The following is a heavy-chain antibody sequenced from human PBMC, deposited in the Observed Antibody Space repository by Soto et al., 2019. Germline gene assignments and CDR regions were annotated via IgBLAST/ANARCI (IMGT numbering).Heavy chain of an antibody. V-gene: IGHV4-39*01. J-gene: IGHJ5*02. Sequence: SETLSLTCTVSGGSISSSSYYWGWIRQPPGKGLEWIGSIYYSGSTYYNPSLKSRVTISVDTSKNQFSLKLSSVTAADTAVNYCARLTLGFFISPSCYAASSGPNWFAPWGQGTLVPVSP. CDR2: IYYSGST. CDR3: ARLTLGFFISPSCYAASSGPNWFAP. CDR1: GGSISSSSYY. D-gene: IGHD2-2*01.